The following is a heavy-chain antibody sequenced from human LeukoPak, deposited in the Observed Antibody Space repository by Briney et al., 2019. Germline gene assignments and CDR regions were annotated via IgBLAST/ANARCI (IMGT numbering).Heavy chain of an antibody. Sequence: PGGSLRLSCAASGFTFSSYGMHWVRQAPGKGLEWVAVISYDGSNRYYADSVKGRFTISRDNSKNTLYLQMNSLRAEDTAVYYCARAPMATAIDYWGQGTLVTVSS. J-gene: IGHJ4*02. D-gene: IGHD5-24*01. CDR3: ARAPMATAIDY. CDR2: ISYDGSNR. CDR1: GFTFSSYG. V-gene: IGHV3-30*03.